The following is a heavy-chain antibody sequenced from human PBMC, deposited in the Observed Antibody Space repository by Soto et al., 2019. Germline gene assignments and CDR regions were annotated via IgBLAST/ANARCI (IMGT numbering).Heavy chain of an antibody. Sequence: PSETLSLTCTVSGDSMSSSNWWNWVRQPPGKGLEWIGEAHHSGRTNYNPSLKSRVTISVERSKNLFSLKLSSVTAADTAVYYCARSAATALDYWGQGPLLTVSS. CDR3: ARSAATALDY. CDR1: GDSMSSSNW. D-gene: IGHD1-26*01. J-gene: IGHJ4*02. V-gene: IGHV4-4*02. CDR2: AHHSGRT.